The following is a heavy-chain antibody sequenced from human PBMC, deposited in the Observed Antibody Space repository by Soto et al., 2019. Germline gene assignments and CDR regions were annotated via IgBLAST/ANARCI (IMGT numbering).Heavy chain of an antibody. Sequence: GGSLRLSCAASGFTFSSYAMHWVRQAPGKGLEWVAVISYDGSNKYYADSVEGRFTISRDNSKNTLYLQMNSLRAEDTAVYYCARDRNIFWNIVVVVAAPNWFDPWGQGTLVTAPQ. CDR1: GFTFSSYA. D-gene: IGHD2-15*01. V-gene: IGHV3-30-3*01. CDR3: ARDRNIFWNIVVVVAAPNWFDP. J-gene: IGHJ5*02. CDR2: ISYDGSNK.